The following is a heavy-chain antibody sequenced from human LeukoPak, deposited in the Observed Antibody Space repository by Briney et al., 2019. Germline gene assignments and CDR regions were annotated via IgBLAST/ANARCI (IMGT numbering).Heavy chain of an antibody. CDR2: ISAYNGNT. V-gene: IGHV1-18*01. Sequence: ASVKVSCKASGYTFTSYDITWVRQAPGQGPEWMGWISAYNGNTNYAQKFQGRVTMTTDTSTNTAHMELTNLRSDDTAVYYCARGGDYGDYGSPHDYWGQGTLVTVSS. CDR3: ARGGDYGDYGSPHDY. J-gene: IGHJ4*02. D-gene: IGHD4-17*01. CDR1: GYTFTSYD.